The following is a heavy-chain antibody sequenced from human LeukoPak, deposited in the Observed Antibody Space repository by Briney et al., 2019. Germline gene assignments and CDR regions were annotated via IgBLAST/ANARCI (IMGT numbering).Heavy chain of an antibody. J-gene: IGHJ6*02. CDR3: ARDRWYEFWSGYSMSYYYYGMDV. CDR1: GFTFSSYW. V-gene: IGHV3-66*01. CDR2: IYSGSSK. Sequence: GGSLRLSCAASGFTFSSYWMHWVRQAPGKGLVWVSVIYSGSSKYYADSVKGRFTISRDNSKNSLYLQMNCLRAEDMAVEYRARDRWYEFWSGYSMSYYYYGMDVWGQGTTVTVSS. D-gene: IGHD3-3*01.